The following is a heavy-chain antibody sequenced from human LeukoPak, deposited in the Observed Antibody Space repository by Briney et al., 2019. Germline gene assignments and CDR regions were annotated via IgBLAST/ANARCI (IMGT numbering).Heavy chain of an antibody. V-gene: IGHV4-4*07. CDR3: ARASLQYPTTVWFDH. CDR2: IYTSGST. D-gene: IGHD4-11*01. Sequence: SETLSLTCTVSGGSISSYYWSWIRQPAGKGLEWIGRIYTSGSTNYNPSLKSRVTMSVDTSKNQFSLKLSSVTAADTAVYYCARASLQYPTTVWFDHWGQGTLVTVSS. CDR1: GGSISSYY. J-gene: IGHJ5*02.